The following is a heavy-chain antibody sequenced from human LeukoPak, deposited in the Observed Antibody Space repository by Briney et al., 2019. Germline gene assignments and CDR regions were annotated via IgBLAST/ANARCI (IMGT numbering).Heavy chain of an antibody. CDR3: ARGPSSSSNMGLDY. Sequence: ASETLSLTCTVSGGSISSSSYYWGWIRQPPGKGLEWIGSIYYSGSTYYNPSLKSRVTMSVDTSKDQFSLKLSSVTAADTAVYYCARGPSSSSNMGLDYWGQGTLVTVSS. CDR2: IYYSGST. D-gene: IGHD6-6*01. CDR1: GGSISSSSYY. J-gene: IGHJ4*02. V-gene: IGHV4-39*07.